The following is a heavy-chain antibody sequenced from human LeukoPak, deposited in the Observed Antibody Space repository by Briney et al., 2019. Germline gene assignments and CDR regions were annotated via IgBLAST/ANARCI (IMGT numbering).Heavy chain of an antibody. CDR2: VFDNEDA. Sequence: SETLSPTSAVSGASLSHYHSNWFRQPPGKGLEWIASVFDNEDANYNPSLESRVTISLDTSNGHVSLRLTSVTAADTAVYFCAKGATVATSLSDYWGQGILVTVSS. V-gene: IGHV4-59*01. CDR1: GASLSHYH. J-gene: IGHJ4*02. CDR3: AKGATVATSLSDY. D-gene: IGHD4-17*01.